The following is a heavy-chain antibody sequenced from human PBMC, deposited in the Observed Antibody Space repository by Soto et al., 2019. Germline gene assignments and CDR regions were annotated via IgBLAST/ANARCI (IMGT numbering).Heavy chain of an antibody. D-gene: IGHD6-13*01. J-gene: IGHJ6*02. Sequence: QVQLVQSGAEVKKPGSSVKVSCKASGGTFSSYAISWVRQAPGQGLEWMGGIIPIFGTANYAQKFQGRVTITADESTSTAYMELSSLRSEHTAVYYCARGIKGIAGAGGCDYGMDVWGQGTPVTVSS. CDR1: GGTFSSYA. V-gene: IGHV1-69*12. CDR2: IIPIFGTA. CDR3: ARGIKGIAGAGGCDYGMDV.